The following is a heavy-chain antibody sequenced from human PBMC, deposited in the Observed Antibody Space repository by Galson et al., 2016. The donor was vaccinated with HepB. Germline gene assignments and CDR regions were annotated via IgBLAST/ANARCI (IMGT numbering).Heavy chain of an antibody. Sequence: SLRLSCAASGLTFDTYAMNWLRQAPGKGPEWLSYISSSGNLIYVTDSVKGRFAISRDNAKNSLYLQMSSLRVEDTAVYYCVPEPQETESYSDYWGQGTLVTVSS. CDR2: ISSSGNLI. CDR3: VPEPQETESYSDY. J-gene: IGHJ4*02. D-gene: IGHD2-21*01. V-gene: IGHV3-48*03. CDR1: GLTFDTYA.